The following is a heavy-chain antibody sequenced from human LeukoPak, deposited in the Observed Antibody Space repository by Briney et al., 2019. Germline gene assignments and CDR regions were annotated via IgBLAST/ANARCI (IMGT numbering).Heavy chain of an antibody. D-gene: IGHD3-9*01. CDR1: GFTFGDYA. CDR2: IRSKAYGGTT. Sequence: GGSLRLSCTASGFTFGDYAMSWFRQAPGKGLEWVGFIRSKAYGGTTEYAASVKGRFTISRDDSKSIAYLQMNSLKTEDTAVYYCTREGPQQYYDILTGYYLSTFDYWGQGTLVTVSS. V-gene: IGHV3-49*03. J-gene: IGHJ4*02. CDR3: TREGPQQYYDILTGYYLSTFDY.